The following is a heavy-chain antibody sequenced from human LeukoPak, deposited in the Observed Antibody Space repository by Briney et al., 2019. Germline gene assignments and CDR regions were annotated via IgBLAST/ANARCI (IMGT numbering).Heavy chain of an antibody. D-gene: IGHD3-10*01. CDR1: GFTFTSYA. Sequence: GGSLRLSCAASGFTFTSYAMSWDRQAPGKGLEWVSSVSGSGDGTYYAHSVKGRFTISRDNSKKTLDLHMDSLRAEDTAVYFCAKELNGSGNYAFDYWGQGTLVTVSS. CDR2: VSGSGDGT. CDR3: AKELNGSGNYAFDY. V-gene: IGHV3-23*01. J-gene: IGHJ4*02.